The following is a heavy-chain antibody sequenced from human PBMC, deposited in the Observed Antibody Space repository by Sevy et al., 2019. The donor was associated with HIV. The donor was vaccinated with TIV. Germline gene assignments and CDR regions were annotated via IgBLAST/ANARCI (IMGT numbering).Heavy chain of an antibody. Sequence: SETLSLTCSVSGASVSSGSFFWTWIRQAPGKGLEWIGYIYYSGSTYYNPSLKSRVTFSVDTSKNQFSLKLRSVTAADTAVYYCARDQAESSATGGLDSGGPGALVTVSS. CDR2: IYYSGST. V-gene: IGHV4-61*01. CDR1: GASVSSGSFF. D-gene: IGHD6-25*01. J-gene: IGHJ4*02. CDR3: ARDQAESSATGGLDS.